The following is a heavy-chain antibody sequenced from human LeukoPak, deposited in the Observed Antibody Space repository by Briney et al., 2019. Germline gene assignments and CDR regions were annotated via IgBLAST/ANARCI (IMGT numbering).Heavy chain of an antibody. Sequence: ASVKVSCKASGYTFTGYYMHWVRQAPGQGLEWMGRINPNSGGTNYAQKFQGRVTMTRDTSISTAYMELSRLRSDDTAVYYCARGLRYYDSSGHGAFDIWGQGTMVTVSS. V-gene: IGHV1-2*06. CDR2: INPNSGGT. D-gene: IGHD3-22*01. J-gene: IGHJ3*02. CDR3: ARGLRYYDSSGHGAFDI. CDR1: GYTFTGYY.